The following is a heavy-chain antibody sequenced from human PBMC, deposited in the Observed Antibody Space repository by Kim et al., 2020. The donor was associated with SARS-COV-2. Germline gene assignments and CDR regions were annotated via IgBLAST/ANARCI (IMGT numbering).Heavy chain of an antibody. J-gene: IGHJ6*02. Sequence: SETLSLTCAVSGGSFNGEAWSWIRQPPGKGLEWLGDSVTRVGGVVTNYSPSLKSRLTISIDGSHSRVSLKMTSVTAADTATYYCATCRLVFHGGLSGEYICLMEVWGHGSTVTVSS. CDR1: GGSFNGEA. CDR2: SVTRVGGVVT. CDR3: ATCRLVFHGGLSGEYICLMEV. V-gene: IGHV4-34*12. D-gene: IGHD3-16*01.